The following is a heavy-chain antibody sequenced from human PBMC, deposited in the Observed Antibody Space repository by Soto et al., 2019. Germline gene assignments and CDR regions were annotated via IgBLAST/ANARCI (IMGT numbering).Heavy chain of an antibody. V-gene: IGHV4-59*08. CDR3: ASHTTVTTTHFDY. CDR2: FYYSGII. CDR1: GGSISSYY. D-gene: IGHD4-17*01. J-gene: IGHJ4*02. Sequence: TSETLSLTCTVSGGSISSYYWSWIRQPPGKGLEWIGYFYYSGIINYSPSLMIRAIISVDTSKNQFSLQLRSVTAADTAVYYCASHTTVTTTHFDYWGQGTPVTVSS.